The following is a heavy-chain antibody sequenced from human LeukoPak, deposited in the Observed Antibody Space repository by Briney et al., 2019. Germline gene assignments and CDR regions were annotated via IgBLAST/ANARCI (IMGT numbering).Heavy chain of an antibody. CDR2: ISGSGGST. CDR1: GFTFSSYA. V-gene: IGHV3-23*01. Sequence: QSGGSLRLSCAASGFTFSSYAMSWVRQAPGKGLEWVSAISGSGGSTYYADSVKGRFTISRDNSKNTLYMQMNSLRAEDTAVYYCAKDGGSGYYYFDYWGQGTLVTVSS. CDR3: AKDGGSGYYYFDY. D-gene: IGHD3-22*01. J-gene: IGHJ4*02.